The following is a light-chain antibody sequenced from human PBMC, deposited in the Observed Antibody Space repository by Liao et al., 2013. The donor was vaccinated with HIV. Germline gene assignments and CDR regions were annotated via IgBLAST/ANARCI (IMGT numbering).Light chain of an antibody. V-gene: IGLV3-1*01. CDR3: QMWDTATDHHL. J-gene: IGLJ2*01. CDR2: QNT. Sequence: DELTQPPSVSVSPGQTASITCSGNRLGDKYASWYQQRPGQSPVLVIYQNTKRPSGIPERFSGSTSGSTATLIISRVEAGDEADYYCQMWDTATDHHLFGGGTKLTVL. CDR1: RLGDKY.